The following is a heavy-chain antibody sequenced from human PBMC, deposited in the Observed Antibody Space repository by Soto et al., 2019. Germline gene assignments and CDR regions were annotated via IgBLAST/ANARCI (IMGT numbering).Heavy chain of an antibody. J-gene: IGHJ4*02. V-gene: IGHV1-24*01. CDR3: ATLITMVRGDNVDY. D-gene: IGHD3-10*01. CDR2: FDPEDGET. CDR1: GYTLTELS. Sequence: ASVKVSCKVSGYTLTELSMHWVRQAPGKGLEWMGGFDPEDGETIYAQKFQGRVTMTEDTSTDTAYMELSSLRSEDTAVYYCATLITMVRGDNVDYWGQGTLVTVSS.